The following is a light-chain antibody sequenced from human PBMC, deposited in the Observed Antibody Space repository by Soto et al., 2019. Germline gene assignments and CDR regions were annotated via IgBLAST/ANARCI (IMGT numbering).Light chain of an antibody. Sequence: QSALTQPACVSLSPGQSITISCTGTSSDVGAYNYVSWYQQYPGKAPKLMIYGVTNRPSGVSNRFSGSKTGNTASLTISGLQAEDEADYYCFSHRGGDSHVFGTGTKVTVL. J-gene: IGLJ1*01. CDR3: FSHRGGDSHV. CDR2: GVT. V-gene: IGLV2-14*01. CDR1: SSDVGAYNY.